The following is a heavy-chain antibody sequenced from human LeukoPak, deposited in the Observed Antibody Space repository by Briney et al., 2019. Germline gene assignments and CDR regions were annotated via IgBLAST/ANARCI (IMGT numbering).Heavy chain of an antibody. CDR3: ARDKGGMVPFDH. V-gene: IGHV3-7*01. D-gene: IGHD3-10*01. CDR2: IKHDGSEK. Sequence: GGSLRLSCEASGFTFSNYWMSWVRQAPGKGLEWVANIKHDGSEKYYVDSVKGRFTIARDDSKNLLYLQMNSLRPEDTAMYFCARDKGGMVPFDHWGQGTLVTVSS. J-gene: IGHJ4*02. CDR1: GFTFSNYW.